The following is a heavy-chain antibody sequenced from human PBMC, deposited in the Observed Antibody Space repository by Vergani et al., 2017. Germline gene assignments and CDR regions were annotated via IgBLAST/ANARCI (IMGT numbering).Heavy chain of an antibody. CDR1: GYTFTGYY. CDR3: ARWQDIVVVPAASYYYGMDV. Sequence: QVQLVQSGAEVKKPGASVKVSCKASGYTFTGYYMHWVRQAPGQGLEWMGWINPNSGGTNYAQKFQGRVTMTRDTSISTAYMELSMLRSDDTAGYYCARWQDIVVVPAASYYYGMDVWGQGTTVTVSS. V-gene: IGHV1-2*02. D-gene: IGHD2-2*01. CDR2: INPNSGGT. J-gene: IGHJ6*02.